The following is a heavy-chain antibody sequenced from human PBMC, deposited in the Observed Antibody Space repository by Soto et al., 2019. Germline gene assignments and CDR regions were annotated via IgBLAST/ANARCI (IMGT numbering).Heavy chain of an antibody. CDR1: GFTFSSYA. CDR3: ARDLSSSCYRTAFLCGYYYYGMDV. Sequence: QVQLVESGGGVVQPGRSLRLSCAASGFTFSSYAMHWVRQAPGKGLEWVAVISYDGSNKYYADSVKGRFTISRDNSKNTLYLQMNSLRAEDTAVYYCARDLSSSCYRTAFLCGYYYYGMDVWGQGTTVTVSS. J-gene: IGHJ6*02. D-gene: IGHD6-13*01. V-gene: IGHV3-30-3*01. CDR2: ISYDGSNK.